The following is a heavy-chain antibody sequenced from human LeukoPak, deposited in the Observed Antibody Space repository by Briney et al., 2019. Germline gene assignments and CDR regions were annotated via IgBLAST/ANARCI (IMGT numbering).Heavy chain of an antibody. D-gene: IGHD5-18*01. CDR2: IYHSGST. CDR1: GYSISSGYY. CDR3: AGDDSYGFYYFDY. J-gene: IGHJ4*02. V-gene: IGHV4-38-2*02. Sequence: SETLSLTCTVSGYSISSGYYWGWIRQPPGKGLEWIGSIYHSGSTYYNPSLKSRVTISVDTSKNQFSLKLSSVTAADTAVYYCAGDDSYGFYYFDYWGQGTLVTVSS.